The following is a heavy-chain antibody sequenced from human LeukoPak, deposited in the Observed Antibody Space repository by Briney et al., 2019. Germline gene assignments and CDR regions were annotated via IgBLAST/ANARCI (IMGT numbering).Heavy chain of an antibody. CDR3: ARAAWGDGYNYDYYYYGMDV. Sequence: GGSLRLSCAAYGFTVSSNYMSWVRQAPGKGLEWVSVIYSGGSTYYADSVKGRFTISRDNSKNTLYLQMNSLRAEDTAVYYCARAAWGDGYNYDYYYYGMDVWGQGTTVTVSS. J-gene: IGHJ6*02. CDR2: IYSGGST. CDR1: GFTVSSNY. V-gene: IGHV3-66*01. D-gene: IGHD5-24*01.